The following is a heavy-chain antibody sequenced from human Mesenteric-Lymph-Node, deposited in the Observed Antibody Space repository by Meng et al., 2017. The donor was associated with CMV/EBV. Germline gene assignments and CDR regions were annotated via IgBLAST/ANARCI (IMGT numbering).Heavy chain of an antibody. J-gene: IGHJ4*02. D-gene: IGHD3-16*01. CDR1: GFTVSNNY. V-gene: IGHV3-66*01. CDR2: IYSGGST. Sequence: LRRSFAASGFTVSNNYLSWVRQAPGKGLEWVSVIYSGGSTYYADSVKGRFTISRDNSKNTLYLQMNSLRAEDTAVYYCARDGGSAPDYWGQGTLVTVSS. CDR3: ARDGGSAPDY.